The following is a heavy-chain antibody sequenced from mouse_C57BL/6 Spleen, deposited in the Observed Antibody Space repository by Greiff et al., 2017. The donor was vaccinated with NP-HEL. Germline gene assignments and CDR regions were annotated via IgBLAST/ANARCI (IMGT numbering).Heavy chain of an antibody. CDR3: ADGYYAMDY. CDR2: IYPGDGDT. V-gene: IGHV1-82*01. Sequence: VQLQQSGPELVKPGASVTISCKASGYAFSSSWMNWVKQRPGKGLEWIGRIYPGDGDTNYNGKFKGKATLTADKSSSTAYMQLSSLTSEDSAVYFCADGYYAMDYWGQGTSVTVSS. D-gene: IGHD2-3*01. J-gene: IGHJ4*01. CDR1: GYAFSSSW.